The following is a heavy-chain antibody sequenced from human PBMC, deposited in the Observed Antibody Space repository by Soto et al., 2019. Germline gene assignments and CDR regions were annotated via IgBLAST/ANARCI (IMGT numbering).Heavy chain of an antibody. CDR2: IYYSGST. V-gene: IGHV4-59*01. CDR1: GGSISSYY. J-gene: IGHJ3*02. Sequence: SETLSLTCTVSGGSISSYYWSWIRQPPGKGLEWIGYIYYSGSTNYNPSLKSRVTISVDTSKNQFSLKLSSVTAADTAVYYCARPITMVRGVNSPDAFDIWGQGTMVTVSS. CDR3: ARPITMVRGVNSPDAFDI. D-gene: IGHD3-10*01.